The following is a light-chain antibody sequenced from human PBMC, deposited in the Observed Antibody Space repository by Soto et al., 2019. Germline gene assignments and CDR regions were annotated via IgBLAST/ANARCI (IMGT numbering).Light chain of an antibody. Sequence: EIMMTQSPVTLSVSPGERATLSCRASQSVSNNLAWYQQKPGQAPRLLIYYASTRATGIPARFSGSWSGTEYTLTISSLQSEDFALYYCQQYNDWPPITCGQGTRLEI. J-gene: IGKJ5*01. CDR1: QSVSNN. V-gene: IGKV3-15*01. CDR3: QQYNDWPPIT. CDR2: YAS.